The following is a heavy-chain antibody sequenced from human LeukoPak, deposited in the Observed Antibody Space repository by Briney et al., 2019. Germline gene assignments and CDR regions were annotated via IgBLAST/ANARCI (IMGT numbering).Heavy chain of an antibody. Sequence: PSETLSLTCTVSGGSISSSSYYWGWIRQPPGQGLEWIGSIYYSGKTYYNSSLKSRVTISVDTSKNQFSLKLSSVTAADTAVFYCARHRDCGGDCLQRAFDIWGQGTMVTVSA. J-gene: IGHJ3*02. CDR2: IYYSGKT. V-gene: IGHV4-39*01. CDR3: ARHRDCGGDCLQRAFDI. D-gene: IGHD2-21*02. CDR1: GGSISSSSYY.